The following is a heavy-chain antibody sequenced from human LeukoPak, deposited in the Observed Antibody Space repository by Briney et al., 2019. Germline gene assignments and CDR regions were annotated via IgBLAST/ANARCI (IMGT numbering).Heavy chain of an antibody. Sequence: GGSLRLSCTASGFTFSTYAMSWVRQAPGKGLEWVSSISSSSSYIYYADSVKGRFTISRDNAKNSLYLQMNSLRAEDTAVYYCARDRDLERVSSGYFDYWGQGTLVTVSS. CDR2: ISSSSSYI. J-gene: IGHJ4*02. CDR3: ARDRDLERVSSGYFDY. V-gene: IGHV3-21*01. D-gene: IGHD6-19*01. CDR1: GFTFSTYA.